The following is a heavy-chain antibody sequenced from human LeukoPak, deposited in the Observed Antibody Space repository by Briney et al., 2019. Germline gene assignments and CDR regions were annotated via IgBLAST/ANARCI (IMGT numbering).Heavy chain of an antibody. CDR1: GFTFRSYS. CDR2: ISASSTTI. J-gene: IGHJ4*02. D-gene: IGHD3-10*01. CDR3: ARSYGYFDY. V-gene: IGHV3-48*02. Sequence: GGSLRLSCAASGFTFRSYSMSWVRQAPGKGLEWVSYISASSTTIYYADSVKGRFTISRDNAKNSLFLQMNSLKDEDTAVYYCARSYGYFDYWGQGTLVTVSS.